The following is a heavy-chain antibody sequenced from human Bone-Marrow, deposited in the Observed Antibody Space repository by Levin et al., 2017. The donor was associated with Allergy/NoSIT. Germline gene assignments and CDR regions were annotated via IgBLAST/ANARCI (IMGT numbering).Heavy chain of an antibody. V-gene: IGHV4-30-2*01. J-gene: IGHJ4*02. CDR1: GGSISSGGYS. CDR2: IYHSGST. Sequence: SLTISCAVSGGSISSGGYSWSWLRQPPGKGLEWIGYIYHSGSTYYNPSLKSRVTISMDRSKNHFSLNLTSVTAADTAVYFCAKSLWFGAYFDYWGQGTLVTVSS. D-gene: IGHD3-10*01. CDR3: AKSLWFGAYFDY.